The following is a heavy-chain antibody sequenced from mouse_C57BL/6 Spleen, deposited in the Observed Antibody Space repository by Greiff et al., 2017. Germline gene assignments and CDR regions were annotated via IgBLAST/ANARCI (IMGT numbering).Heavy chain of an antibody. Sequence: EVQLQQSGPELVKPGASVKISCKASGYSFTGYYMNWVKQSPEKSLEWIGEINPSTGGTTYNQKFKAKATLTVDKSSSTDYMQLKSLTSEDSAVYYCARWGTVVEYYFDYWGQGTTLTVSS. D-gene: IGHD1-1*01. J-gene: IGHJ2*01. V-gene: IGHV1-42*01. CDR2: INPSTGGT. CDR1: GYSFTGYY. CDR3: ARWGTVVEYYFDY.